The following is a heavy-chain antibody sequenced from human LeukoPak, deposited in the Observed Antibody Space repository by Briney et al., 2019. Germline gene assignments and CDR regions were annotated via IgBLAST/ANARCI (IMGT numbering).Heavy chain of an antibody. D-gene: IGHD1-26*01. CDR3: VRGGELRYFDS. J-gene: IGHJ4*02. CDR2: FYHSGST. Sequence: KASETLSLTCTVSGYSISSGYYWGWIRQPPGKGLEWIGTFYHSGSTYYKSPLRSRVTISVDTSKNQFSLKLSSVTAADTAFYYCVRGGELRYFDSWGQGTLVTVSS. CDR1: GYSISSGYY. V-gene: IGHV4-38-2*02.